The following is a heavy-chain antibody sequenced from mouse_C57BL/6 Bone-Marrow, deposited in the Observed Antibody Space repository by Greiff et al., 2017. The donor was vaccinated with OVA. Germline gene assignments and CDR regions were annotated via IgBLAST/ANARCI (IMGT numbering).Heavy chain of an antibody. Sequence: VQLQQPGAELVKPGASVKLSCKASGYTFTSYWMQWVKQRPGQGLAWIGEIDPSDSYTNYNQKFKGKATLTVDTSSSTAYMQLSSLTSGDSAVYYCARGGGFAYWGQGTLVTVSA. V-gene: IGHV1-50*01. CDR2: IDPSDSYT. CDR3: ARGGGFAY. J-gene: IGHJ3*01. CDR1: GYTFTSYW.